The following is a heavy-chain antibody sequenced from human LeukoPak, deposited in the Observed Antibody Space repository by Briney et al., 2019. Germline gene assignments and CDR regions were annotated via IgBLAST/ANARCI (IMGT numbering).Heavy chain of an antibody. CDR1: GFIFSSYG. D-gene: IGHD1-1*01. Sequence: PGRSLRLSCAASGFIFSSYGMHWVRQAPGKGLEWVAVISYDGSNKYYADSVKGRFTISRDNSKNTLYLQMNSLRAEDTAVYYCAKRIGTTGTGDYWGQGTLVTVSS. CDR3: AKRIGTTGTGDY. CDR2: ISYDGSNK. J-gene: IGHJ4*02. V-gene: IGHV3-30*18.